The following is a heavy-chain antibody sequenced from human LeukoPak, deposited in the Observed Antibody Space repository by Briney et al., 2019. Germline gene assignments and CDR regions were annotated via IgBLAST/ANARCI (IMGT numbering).Heavy chain of an antibody. CDR1: GGSISSGTYY. CDR2: IYSSGST. V-gene: IGHV4-61*02. Sequence: SSETLSLTCTVSGGSISSGTYYWTWIRQPAGKGLEWIGRIYSSGSTDYNPSLKSRVTMSVDTSKNQFSLKLNSVTAADTAVYYCARSLRSSWFDPGALYYNYFMDVWGKGTTVTISS. J-gene: IGHJ6*03. D-gene: IGHD6-13*01. CDR3: ARSLRSSWFDPGALYYNYFMDV.